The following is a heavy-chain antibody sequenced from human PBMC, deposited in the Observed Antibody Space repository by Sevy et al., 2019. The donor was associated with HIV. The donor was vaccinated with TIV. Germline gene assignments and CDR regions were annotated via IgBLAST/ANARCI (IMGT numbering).Heavy chain of an antibody. J-gene: IGHJ4*02. Sequence: ASVKVSGKGSGYTLTEFSIHWVRQAPGKGLEWMGGFDPGDGDAETPYAQKFRDRLTMTADTSTDTVYMELSSLRSEDTAVYYCATDTTGYHSTLDYWGQGTLVTVSS. CDR1: GYTLTEFS. CDR2: FDPGDGDAET. V-gene: IGHV1-24*01. CDR3: ATDTTGYHSTLDY. D-gene: IGHD3-9*01.